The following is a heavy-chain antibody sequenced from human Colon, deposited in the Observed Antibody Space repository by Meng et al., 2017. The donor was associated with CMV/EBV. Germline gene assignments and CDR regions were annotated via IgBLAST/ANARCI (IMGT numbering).Heavy chain of an antibody. V-gene: IGHV4-59*01. J-gene: IGHJ4*02. D-gene: IGHD3-16*01. Sequence: SETLSLTCTVSPGSINSYYFSWIRQPPGKGLEWIGYVYYSGSTNYNPSFESRATISIDTSKNQFSLRLTSVTAADSAVYYCSRGNSALWDNDSFGQGTLVTVSS. CDR2: VYYSGST. CDR3: SRGNSALWDNDS. CDR1: PGSINSYY.